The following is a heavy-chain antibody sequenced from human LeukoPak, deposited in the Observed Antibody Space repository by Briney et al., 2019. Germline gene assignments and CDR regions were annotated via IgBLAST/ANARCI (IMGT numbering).Heavy chain of an antibody. V-gene: IGHV3-30-3*01. CDR3: ARDQTATGNFDY. J-gene: IGHJ4*02. D-gene: IGHD5-18*01. Sequence: QPGGSLRLSCAASGFTFSSYAMHWVRQAPGKGLEWVAVISYDGSNKYYADSVKGRFTISRGNSKNTLYLQMNSLRAEDTAVYYCARDQTATGNFDYWGQGTLVTVSS. CDR1: GFTFSSYA. CDR2: ISYDGSNK.